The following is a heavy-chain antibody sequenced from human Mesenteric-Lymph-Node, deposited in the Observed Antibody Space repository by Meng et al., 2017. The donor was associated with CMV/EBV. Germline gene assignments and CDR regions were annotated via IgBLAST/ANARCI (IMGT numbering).Heavy chain of an antibody. CDR2: IKQDGSEK. J-gene: IGHJ3*02. V-gene: IGHV3-7*04. D-gene: IGHD2-2*01. CDR3: ARGLVGYCSSTSCGDAFDI. Sequence: GESLKISCAASGFTFSSYWMSWVRQAPGKGLEWVANIKQDGSEKYYVDSVKGRFTISRDNAKNSLYLQMNSLRAEDTAVYYCARGLVGYCSSTSCGDAFDIWGQGQWSPSPQ. CDR1: GFTFSSYW.